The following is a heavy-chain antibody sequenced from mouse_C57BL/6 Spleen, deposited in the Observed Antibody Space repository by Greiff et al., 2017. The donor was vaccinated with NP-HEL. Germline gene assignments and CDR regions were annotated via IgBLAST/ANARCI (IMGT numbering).Heavy chain of an antibody. V-gene: IGHV1-55*01. D-gene: IGHD6-1*01. CDR1: GYTFTSYW. CDR3: ARPAELAWYFDV. J-gene: IGHJ1*03. Sequence: VQLQQSGAELVKPGASVKMSCKASGYTFTSYWITWVKQRPGQGLEWIGDIYPGSGSTNYTEKFKSKATLTVATSSSTAYMQLSSLTSEDSAVYYCARPAELAWYFDVWGTGTTVTVSS. CDR2: IYPGSGST.